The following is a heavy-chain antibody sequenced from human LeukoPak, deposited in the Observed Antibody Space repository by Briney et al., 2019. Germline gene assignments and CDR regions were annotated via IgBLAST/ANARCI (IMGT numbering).Heavy chain of an antibody. CDR3: AKAIFGVVIYFDY. V-gene: IGHV3-23*01. D-gene: IGHD3-3*01. Sequence: GGSLRLSCAASGFTFSSYAMSWIRQAPGKGLEWVSAISGSGGSTYYADSVKGRFTISRDNSKNTLYLQMNSLRAEDTAVYYCAKAIFGVVIYFDYWGQGTLVTVSS. J-gene: IGHJ4*02. CDR1: GFTFSSYA. CDR2: ISGSGGST.